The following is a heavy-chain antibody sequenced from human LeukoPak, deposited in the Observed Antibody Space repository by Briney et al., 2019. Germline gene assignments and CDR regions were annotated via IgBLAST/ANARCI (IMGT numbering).Heavy chain of an antibody. Sequence: GGSLRLSCAASGFTFSSYSMNWVRQAPGKGLEWVSYISSSSSTIYYADSVKGRFTISRDNAKNSLYLQMNSLRAEDTAVYYCARDFPTVTTAPNWFDPWGQGTLVTVSS. V-gene: IGHV3-48*04. CDR1: GFTFSSYS. D-gene: IGHD4-11*01. CDR2: ISSSSSTI. CDR3: ARDFPTVTTAPNWFDP. J-gene: IGHJ5*02.